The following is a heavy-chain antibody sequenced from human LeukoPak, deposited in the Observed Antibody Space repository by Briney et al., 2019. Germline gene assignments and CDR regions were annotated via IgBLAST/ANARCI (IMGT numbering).Heavy chain of an antibody. CDR1: GGSISSYY. Sequence: SETLSLTCTVSGGSISSYYWSWIRQPPGKGLEWIGYIYYSGTTNYNPSLKSRVTISVDTSKNQFSLKLSSVTAADPAVYYCARGVYIAAAQYGYWGQGTLVTVSS. CDR3: ARGVYIAAAQYGY. CDR2: IYYSGTT. J-gene: IGHJ4*02. D-gene: IGHD6-13*01. V-gene: IGHV4-59*01.